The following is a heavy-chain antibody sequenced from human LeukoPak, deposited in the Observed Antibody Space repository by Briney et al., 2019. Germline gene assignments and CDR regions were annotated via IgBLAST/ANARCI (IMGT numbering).Heavy chain of an antibody. V-gene: IGHV1-8*01. Sequence: ASVKVSCKASGYTFTSYDINWVRQATGQGLEWMGWMNPNSGNTGYAQKFQGRVTMTRNTSISTAYMELSSLRSEDTAVYYRARGGYGSGNNDYWGQGTLVTVSS. CDR2: MNPNSGNT. D-gene: IGHD3-10*01. CDR1: GYTFTSYD. CDR3: ARGGYGSGNNDY. J-gene: IGHJ4*02.